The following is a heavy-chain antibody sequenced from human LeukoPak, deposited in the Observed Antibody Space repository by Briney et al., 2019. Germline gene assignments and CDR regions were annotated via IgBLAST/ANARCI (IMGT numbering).Heavy chain of an antibody. CDR2: INPNSGGT. CDR1: GYTFTGYY. V-gene: IGHV1-2*02. CDR3: ARVRLAGADFDY. D-gene: IGHD3-10*01. Sequence: ASVKVSCKASGYTFTGYYMHWVRQAPGQGLEWMGWINPNSGGTNYAQKCQGRVTMTRDTSISTAYMELSRLRSDDTAVYYCARVRLAGADFDYWGQGTLVTVSS. J-gene: IGHJ4*02.